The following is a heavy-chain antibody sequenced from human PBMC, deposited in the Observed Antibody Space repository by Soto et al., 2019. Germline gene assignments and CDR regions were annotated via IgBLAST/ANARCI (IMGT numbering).Heavy chain of an antibody. Sequence: SETLSLTCAVYGGSFSGYYWSWIRQPPGKGLEWIGEINHSGSTNYNPSLKSRVTISVDTSKNQFSLKLSSVTAADTAVYYCARGWVNWFDPWGQGTLVTV. CDR3: ARGWVNWFDP. CDR1: GGSFSGYY. D-gene: IGHD7-27*01. J-gene: IGHJ5*02. V-gene: IGHV4-34*01. CDR2: INHSGST.